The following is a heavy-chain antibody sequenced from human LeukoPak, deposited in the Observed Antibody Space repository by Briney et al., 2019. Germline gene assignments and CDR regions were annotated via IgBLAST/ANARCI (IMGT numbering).Heavy chain of an antibody. V-gene: IGHV4-39*01. J-gene: IGHJ4*02. CDR2: IYYSGST. CDR1: GGSISSSSYY. CDR3: ARLGPLGMLDY. Sequence: PSETLSLTCTVSGGSISSSSYYWGWIRQPPGKGLEWIGSIYYSGSTYYNPSLKSRVTISVDTSKNQFSLKLSSVTAADTAVYYCARLGPLGMLDYWGQGTLVTVSS. D-gene: IGHD7-27*01.